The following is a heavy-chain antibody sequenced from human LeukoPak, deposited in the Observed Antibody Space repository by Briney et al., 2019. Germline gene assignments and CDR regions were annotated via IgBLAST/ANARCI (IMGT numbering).Heavy chain of an antibody. V-gene: IGHV3-48*02. D-gene: IGHD3-10*01. J-gene: IGHJ4*02. CDR3: ARDLLRNLLFFDY. CDR2: ISSSSSTI. CDR1: GFTFSSYW. Sequence: GGSLRLSCGATGFTFSSYWMTWVRLAPGKGLEWVSYISSSSSTIYYADSVKGRFTISRDNAKNSLYLQMNSLRDEDTAVYYCARDLLRNLLFFDYWGQGTLVTVSS.